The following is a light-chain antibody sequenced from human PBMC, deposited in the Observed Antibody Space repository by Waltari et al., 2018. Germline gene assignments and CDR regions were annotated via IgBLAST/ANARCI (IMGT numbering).Light chain of an antibody. CDR3: QQYFTSPSLT. CDR2: WAS. J-gene: IGKJ4*01. Sequence: DIVMTQSPDTLTVSLGARATINCTTSQSVLYTSNNTNYLGWYQQKPGQPPKLLIYWASTRDSGVPDRFIGSGSGTDFTLTINSLQAEDVAVYYCQQYFTSPSLTFGGGTKVEI. CDR1: QSVLYTSNNTNY. V-gene: IGKV4-1*01.